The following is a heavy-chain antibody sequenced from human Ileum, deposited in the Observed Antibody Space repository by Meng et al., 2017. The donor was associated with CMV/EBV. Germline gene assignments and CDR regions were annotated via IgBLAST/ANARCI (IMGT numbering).Heavy chain of an antibody. CDR1: GGSFSGYY. Sequence: LSLTCAVYGGSFSGYYWSWIRQPPGKGLEWIGEINHSGSTNYNPSLKSRVTISVDTSKNQFSLKLSSVTAADTAVYYCARGSEAGYYWGQGTLVTVSS. V-gene: IGHV4-34*01. CDR2: INHSGST. J-gene: IGHJ4*02. CDR3: ARGSEAGYY.